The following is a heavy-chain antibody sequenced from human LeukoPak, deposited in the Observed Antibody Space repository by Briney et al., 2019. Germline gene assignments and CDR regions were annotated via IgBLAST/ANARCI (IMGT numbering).Heavy chain of an antibody. D-gene: IGHD3-22*01. CDR1: GFTFSSYA. V-gene: IGHV3-23*01. CDR2: ISGSGGST. CDR3: AKTGDSSGFYYGVDY. Sequence: EGSLRLSCVASGFTFSSYATTWVRQAPGKGLEWFSAISGSGGSTYYADSVKGRFTISRDNSKNTLYVQMNSPRAEDTAVYYCAKTGDSSGFYYGVDYWGQGTLVTVSS. J-gene: IGHJ4*02.